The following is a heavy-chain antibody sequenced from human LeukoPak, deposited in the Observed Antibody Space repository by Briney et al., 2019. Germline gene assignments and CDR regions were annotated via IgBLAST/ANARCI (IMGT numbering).Heavy chain of an antibody. V-gene: IGHV5-51*01. D-gene: IGHD3-10*01. J-gene: IGHJ6*02. CDR1: GYSFSNYW. Sequence: GESLKISCKGSGYSFSNYWIGWVRQMPGKGLEYLGIIYPDDSNTRYNPSFQGHVTISADRSITTAYLQWSNLKSSDTAIYYCARLTDYFSAGSYADRYGMDVWGQGTTAIVSS. CDR3: ARLTDYFSAGSYADRYGMDV. CDR2: IYPDDSNT.